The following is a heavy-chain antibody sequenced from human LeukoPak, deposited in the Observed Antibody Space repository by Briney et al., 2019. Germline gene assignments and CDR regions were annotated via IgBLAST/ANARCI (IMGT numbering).Heavy chain of an antibody. CDR3: TSVGFGPYYFDN. CDR1: EFPFSKAW. CDR2: IKSKTDGGTT. V-gene: IGHV3-15*01. Sequence: GGSLRLSCGVSEFPFSKAWMSWVRQAPGKGLEWVGRIKSKTDGGTTDYAAPVKGRFTISRDDSKNTLYLQMNSLKTEDTAVYYCTSVGFGPYYFDNWGQGTLVTVSS. D-gene: IGHD3-10*01. J-gene: IGHJ4*02.